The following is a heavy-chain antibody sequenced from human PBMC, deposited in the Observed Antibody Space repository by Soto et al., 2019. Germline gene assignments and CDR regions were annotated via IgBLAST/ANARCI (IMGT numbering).Heavy chain of an antibody. CDR1: GFTVSSKY. CDR2: IYSGGST. V-gene: IGHV3-53*04. D-gene: IGHD3-10*01. J-gene: IGHJ6*02. CDR3: TRGPYGTGGDYYYGMDV. Sequence: EVQLVESGGGLVQPGGSLRLSCAVSGFTVSSKYMSWVRQAPGQGLEWVSVIYSGGSTYYADSVKGRFTISRHNSMNALYLQMNCLRADDTAVYYCTRGPYGTGGDYYYGMDVWGQGTTVTVSS.